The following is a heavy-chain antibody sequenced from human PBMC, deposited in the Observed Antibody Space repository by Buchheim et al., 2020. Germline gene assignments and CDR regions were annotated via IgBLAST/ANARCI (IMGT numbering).Heavy chain of an antibody. CDR2: IYYSGST. Sequence: QVQLQQWGAGLLKPSETLSLTCTVSGGSISSSSYYWGWIRQPPGKGLEWIGSIYYSGSTYYNPSLKSRVTISVDTSKNQFSLKLSSVTAADTAVYYCARRVRSSGDHYFDYWGQGTL. CDR3: ARRVRSSGDHYFDY. D-gene: IGHD3-22*01. J-gene: IGHJ4*02. V-gene: IGHV4-39*01. CDR1: GGSISSSSYY.